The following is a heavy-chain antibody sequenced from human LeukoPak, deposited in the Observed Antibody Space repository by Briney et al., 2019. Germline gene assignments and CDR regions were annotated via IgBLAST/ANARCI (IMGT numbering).Heavy chain of an antibody. CDR3: ARDRHKLVDIVAGILDY. D-gene: IGHD5-12*01. V-gene: IGHV4-39*07. J-gene: IGHJ4*02. Sequence: PSETLSLTCTVSGGSISSSSYYWGWIRQPPGKGLEWIGYIFNSGSTYYNPSLKSRVTILVDTSKNQFSLKLSSVTAADTAVYYCARDRHKLVDIVAGILDYWGQGTLVTVSS. CDR2: IFNSGST. CDR1: GGSISSSSYY.